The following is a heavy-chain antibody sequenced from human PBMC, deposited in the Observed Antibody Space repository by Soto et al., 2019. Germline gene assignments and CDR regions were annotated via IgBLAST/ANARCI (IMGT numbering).Heavy chain of an antibody. CDR3: ARWAGSSRDGYNHRDYWYFDL. Sequence: LSLTCAVYGGSFSGYYWSWIRQPPGKGLEWIGEINHSGSTNYNPSLKSRVTISVDTSKNQFSLKLSSVTAADTAVYYCARWAGSSRDGYNHRDYWYFDLWGRGTLVTVSS. V-gene: IGHV4-34*01. D-gene: IGHD5-12*01. J-gene: IGHJ2*01. CDR1: GGSFSGYY. CDR2: INHSGST.